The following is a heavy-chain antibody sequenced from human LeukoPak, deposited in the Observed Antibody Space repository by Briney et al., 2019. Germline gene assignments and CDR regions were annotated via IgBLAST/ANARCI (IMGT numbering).Heavy chain of an antibody. CDR3: ARADFVVVTAIDY. CDR1: GFTFSNYW. J-gene: IGHJ4*02. Sequence: GGSLRLSCAASGFTFSNYWMTWVRQAPGKGLEWVATIRQDGSEKYYVDSVKGRFTISRDNAKNSLYLQMNSLRAEDTAVYYCARADFVVVTAIDYWGQGTLVTVSP. CDR2: IRQDGSEK. V-gene: IGHV3-7*03. D-gene: IGHD2-21*02.